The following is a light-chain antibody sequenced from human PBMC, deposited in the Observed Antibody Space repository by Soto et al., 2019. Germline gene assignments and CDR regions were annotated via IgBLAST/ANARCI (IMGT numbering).Light chain of an antibody. CDR2: KAS. J-gene: IGKJ1*01. CDR3: QQYNSYSRT. Sequence: DIQMTQSPSTLSASVGDRVTITCRASQSMSSWLAWYQQKPGKAPKVLIYKASSLESGVPSRFSGSGSGTEFTLTITSLQPDDFATYYCQQYNSYSRTFGQGTKVEMK. V-gene: IGKV1-5*03. CDR1: QSMSSW.